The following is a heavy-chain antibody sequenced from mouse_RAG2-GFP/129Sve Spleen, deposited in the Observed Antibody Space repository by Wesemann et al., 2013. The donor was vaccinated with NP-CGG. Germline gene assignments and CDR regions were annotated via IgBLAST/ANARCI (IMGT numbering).Heavy chain of an antibody. CDR2: INPYNDGT. V-gene: IGHV1-14*01. J-gene: IGHJ2*01. Sequence: EVQLQQSGPELVKPGGASVKMSCKASGYTFTSYVMHWVKQKPGQGLEWIGYINPYNDGTKYNEKFKGKATLTSDKSSSTAYMELSSLTSEDSAVYYCASGNDYWGQGTTLTVSS. D-gene: IGHD2-1*01. CDR3: ASGNDY. CDR1: GYTFTSYV.